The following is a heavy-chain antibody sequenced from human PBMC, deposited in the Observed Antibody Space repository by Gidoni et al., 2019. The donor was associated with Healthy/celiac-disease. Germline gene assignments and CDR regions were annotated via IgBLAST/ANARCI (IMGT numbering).Heavy chain of an antibody. CDR2: VYYSGST. J-gene: IGHJ1*01. CDR1: GGSISSGGYY. CDR3: ARVVYGSGRWYFQH. Sequence: QVQLQESGPGLVKPSQTLSLTCTVSGGSISSGGYYWSWIRQHPGKGLEWIGYVYYSGSTYYNPSLKSRVTISVDTSKNQFSLKLSAVTAADTAVYYCARVVYGSGRWYFQHWGQGTLVTVSS. V-gene: IGHV4-31*03. D-gene: IGHD3-10*01.